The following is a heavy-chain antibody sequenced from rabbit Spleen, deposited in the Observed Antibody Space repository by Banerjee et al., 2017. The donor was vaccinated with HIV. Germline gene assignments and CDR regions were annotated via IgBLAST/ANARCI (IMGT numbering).Heavy chain of an antibody. D-gene: IGHD1-1*01. Sequence: QSLEESGGGLVQPGASLTLTCTASGFSFTSGYDMCWVRQAPGKGLEWIACINTATGKAVYATWAKGRFTISKTSSTTVTLQMTSLTAADTATYFCARDLTSVIGWNFNLWGPGTLVTVS. CDR3: ARDLTSVIGWNFNL. J-gene: IGHJ4*01. CDR1: GFSFTSGYD. V-gene: IGHV1S40*01. CDR2: INTATGKA.